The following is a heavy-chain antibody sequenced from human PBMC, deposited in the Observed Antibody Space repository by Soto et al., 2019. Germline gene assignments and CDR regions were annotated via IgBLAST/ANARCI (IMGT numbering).Heavy chain of an antibody. CDR1: NGSISTTSYN. J-gene: IGHJ4*02. V-gene: IGHV4-39*01. Sequence: SETLALTCTDSNGSISTTSYNWGWIRQSPGKGLEWIGTIYYTGSTSYNPSLKSRVTIAVNTSKNQFSLKLASVTAADTAVYYCPRHGSVWGQGTLVTVSS. CDR3: PRHGSV. CDR2: IYYTGST.